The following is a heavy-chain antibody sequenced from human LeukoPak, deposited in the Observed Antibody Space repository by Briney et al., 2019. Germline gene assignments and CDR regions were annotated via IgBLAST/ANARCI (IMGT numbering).Heavy chain of an antibody. CDR1: GFTFSSYW. CDR2: INSDGSTT. Sequence: GGSLRLSCAASGFTFSSYWMHWVRQAPGKGLVWVSRINSDGSTTNYADSVKGRFTISRDNAENTMYLQMNSLRAEDTAVYYCAKVRYSGYDPPYYFDYWGQGTLVTVSS. J-gene: IGHJ4*02. CDR3: AKVRYSGYDPPYYFDY. V-gene: IGHV3-74*01. D-gene: IGHD5-12*01.